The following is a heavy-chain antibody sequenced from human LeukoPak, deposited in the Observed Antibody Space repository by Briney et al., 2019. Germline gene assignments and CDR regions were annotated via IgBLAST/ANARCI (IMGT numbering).Heavy chain of an antibody. D-gene: IGHD2-2*01. CDR2: MNPNSGNT. V-gene: IGHV1-8*01. CDR3: ARGAIPGVVVPAATNWLDP. J-gene: IGHJ5*02. CDR1: GYTFTSYD. Sequence: ASVKVSCKASGYTFTSYDINWVRQATGQGLEWMGWMNPNSGNTGYAQKFQGRVTMTRNTSISTAYMELSSLRSEDTAVYYCARGAIPGVVVPAATNWLDPWGQGTLVTVSS.